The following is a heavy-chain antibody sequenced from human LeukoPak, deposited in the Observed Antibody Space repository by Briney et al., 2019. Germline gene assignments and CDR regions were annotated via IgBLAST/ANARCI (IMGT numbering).Heavy chain of an antibody. J-gene: IGHJ4*02. CDR3: ARDFGGDYNDY. V-gene: IGHV3-33*08. CDR2: IWYDGSNK. D-gene: IGHD3-10*01. Sequence: GGSLRLSCAASGFTFSSYGMHWVRQAPGKGLEWVAVIWYDGSNKYYADSMKGRFTISRDNSKNTLYLQMNSLRAEDTAVYYCARDFGGDYNDYWGQGTLVTVSS. CDR1: GFTFSSYG.